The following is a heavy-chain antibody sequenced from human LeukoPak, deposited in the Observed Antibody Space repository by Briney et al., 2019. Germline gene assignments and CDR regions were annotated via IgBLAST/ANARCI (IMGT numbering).Heavy chain of an antibody. CDR3: ARWTYNWNYNHYYYYMDV. Sequence: TSSETLPLTCAVYGGSFSGYYWSWIRQPPGKGLEWIGEINHSGSTNYNPSLKSRVTISVDTSKNQFSLKLSSVTAADTAVYYCARWTYNWNYNHYYYYMDVWGKGTTVTVSS. D-gene: IGHD1-7*01. CDR1: GGSFSGYY. CDR2: INHSGST. V-gene: IGHV4-34*01. J-gene: IGHJ6*03.